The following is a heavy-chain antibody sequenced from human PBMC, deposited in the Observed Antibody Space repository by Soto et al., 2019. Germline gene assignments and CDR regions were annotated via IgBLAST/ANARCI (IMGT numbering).Heavy chain of an antibody. J-gene: IGHJ6*02. CDR2: IYYSGST. CDR3: ARDAYYDFWSGLLDV. V-gene: IGHV4-59*01. Sequence: PSETLSLTSTVSGGSISSYYWSWIRQPPGKGLEWIGYIYYSGSTNYNPSLKSRVTISVDTSKNQFSLKLSSVTAADTAVYYCARDAYYDFWSGLLDVWGQGTTVTVSS. D-gene: IGHD3-3*01. CDR1: GGSISSYY.